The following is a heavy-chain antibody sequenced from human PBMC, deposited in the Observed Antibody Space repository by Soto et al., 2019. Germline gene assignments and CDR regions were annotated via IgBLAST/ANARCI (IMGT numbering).Heavy chain of an antibody. J-gene: IGHJ6*02. CDR3: ARIIGDNWNYFYGMDV. V-gene: IGHV4-4*07. Sequence: LSLTCTVSGGSISSYYWSWIRQPAGKGLEWIGRIYTSGSTNYNPSLKSRVTMSVDTSKNQFSLKLSSVTAADTAVYYCARIIGDNWNYFYGMDVWGQGXTVTVYS. CDR1: GGSISSYY. CDR2: IYTSGST. D-gene: IGHD1-20*01.